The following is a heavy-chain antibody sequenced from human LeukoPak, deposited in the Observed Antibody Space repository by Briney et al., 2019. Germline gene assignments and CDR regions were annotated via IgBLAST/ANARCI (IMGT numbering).Heavy chain of an antibody. D-gene: IGHD5-24*01. V-gene: IGHV3-53*01. Sequence: PGGSLRLSCAASGFSVSNIYLTWVRQAPGKGLEWVSVIYSDGSTFYADSVKGRFTISRDNSKNTLYLQMNSLRAEDTAVYYCARERGDGYNDAHRYWGQGTLVTVSS. CDR2: IYSDGST. CDR1: GFSVSNIY. CDR3: ARERGDGYNDAHRY. J-gene: IGHJ4*02.